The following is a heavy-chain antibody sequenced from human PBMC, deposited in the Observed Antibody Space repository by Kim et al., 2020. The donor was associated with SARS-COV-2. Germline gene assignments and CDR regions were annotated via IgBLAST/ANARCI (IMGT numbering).Heavy chain of an antibody. CDR3: AGGIVAPYYFDY. D-gene: IGHD1-26*01. CDR1: GGSFSGYY. Sequence: SETLSLTCAVYGGSFSGYYWSWIRQPPGKGLEWIGEINHSGSTNYNPSLKSRVTISVDTSKNQFSLKLSSVTAADTAVYYCAGGIVAPYYFDYWGQGTLVTVSS. CDR2: INHSGST. J-gene: IGHJ4*02. V-gene: IGHV4-34*01.